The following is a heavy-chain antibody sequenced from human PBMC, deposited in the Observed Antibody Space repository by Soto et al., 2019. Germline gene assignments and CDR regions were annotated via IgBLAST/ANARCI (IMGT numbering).Heavy chain of an antibody. CDR3: AKDPTAWSGPEGGNY. V-gene: IGHV3-23*01. D-gene: IGHD3-3*01. CDR2: ISGSGGST. J-gene: IGHJ4*02. Sequence: EVQLLESGGGLVQPGGSLRLSCAASGFTFSSYAMSLVRQAPGKGLDWVSAISGSGGSTYYADSVKGRFTISRDNSKNTLYLQMNSLRAEDTAVYYCAKDPTAWSGPEGGNYWGQGTLVTVSS. CDR1: GFTFSSYA.